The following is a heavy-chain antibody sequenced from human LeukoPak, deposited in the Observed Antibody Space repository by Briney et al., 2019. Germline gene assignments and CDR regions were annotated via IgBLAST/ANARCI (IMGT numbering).Heavy chain of an antibody. J-gene: IGHJ3*02. CDR1: GFTFSSYA. D-gene: IGHD6-19*01. Sequence: PGGSLRLSCAASGFTFSSYAMHWVRQAPGKGPEWVAVISYDGSNKYYADSVKGRFTISRDNSKNTLYLQMNSLRAEDTAVYYCARDHRAGYSSGWPDAFDIWGQGTMVTVSS. CDR3: ARDHRAGYSSGWPDAFDI. V-gene: IGHV3-30*04. CDR2: ISYDGSNK.